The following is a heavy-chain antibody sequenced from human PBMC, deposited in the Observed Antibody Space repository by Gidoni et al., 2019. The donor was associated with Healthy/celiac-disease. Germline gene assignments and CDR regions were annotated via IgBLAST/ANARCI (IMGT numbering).Heavy chain of an antibody. CDR3: ARDSYSSSWYSSMDV. V-gene: IGHV3-74*01. J-gene: IGHJ6*02. CDR2: INSDGSST. Sequence: EVQLVESGGGLVQPGGSLRLSCAASGFTFSSYWMHWVRQAPGKGLVWVSRINSDGSSTSYADSVKGRFTISRDNAKNTLYLQMNSLRAEDTAVYYCARDSYSSSWYSSMDVWGQGTTVTVSS. D-gene: IGHD6-13*01. CDR1: GFTFSSYW.